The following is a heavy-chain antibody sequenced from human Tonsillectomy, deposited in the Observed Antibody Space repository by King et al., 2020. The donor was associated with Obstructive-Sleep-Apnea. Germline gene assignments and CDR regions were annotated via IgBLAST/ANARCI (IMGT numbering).Heavy chain of an antibody. CDR2: ISIYNCNT. CDR1: GYTFTSYV. CDR3: ARGTMTTDPYYFDY. Sequence: QLVQSGAEVKKPGASVKVSCKASGYTFTSYVISWVRQAPGQGLEWMGRISIYNCNTKYAQKLQGRVTMTTDTSTSPAYMELRSLKSDDTAVYFCARGTMTTDPYYFDYWGQGTLVTVSS. D-gene: IGHD4-17*01. V-gene: IGHV1-18*04. J-gene: IGHJ4*02.